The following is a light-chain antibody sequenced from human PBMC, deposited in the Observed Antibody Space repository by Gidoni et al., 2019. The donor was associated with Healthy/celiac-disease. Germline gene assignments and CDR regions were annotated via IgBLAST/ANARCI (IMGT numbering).Light chain of an antibody. J-gene: IGLJ3*02. V-gene: IGLV3-19*01. CDR2: GKN. Sequence: SSELTQDPAVSVALGQTVRITCQGYSLRSYYASWYQPKPGQAPVLVIYGKNNRPSGIPDRFSGSSSGNTASLTITGAQAEDEADYYCNSRDSSGNLNWVFGGGTKLTVL. CDR1: SLRSYY. CDR3: NSRDSSGNLNWV.